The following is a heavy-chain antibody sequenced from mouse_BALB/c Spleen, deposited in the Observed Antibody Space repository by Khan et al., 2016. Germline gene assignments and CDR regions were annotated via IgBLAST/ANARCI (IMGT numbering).Heavy chain of an antibody. Sequence: EVQLLESGPGLVKPSQSLSLTCTVTGYSITSDYAWNWIRQFPGNKLEWMGYINYSGSTSYNPSLTRRLSFTRDTSKNQFLFKWHSVTPEDTATYYVARLSALYAMDYWGQGTSVTVSA. V-gene: IGHV3-2*02. CDR1: GYSITSDYA. J-gene: IGHJ4*01. CDR2: INYSGST. CDR3: ARLSALYAMDY.